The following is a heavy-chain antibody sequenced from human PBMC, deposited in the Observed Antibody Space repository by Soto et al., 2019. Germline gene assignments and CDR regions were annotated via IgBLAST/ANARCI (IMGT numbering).Heavy chain of an antibody. CDR1: GFTFSIYS. CDR3: ARDQPGYSYGYGLGY. D-gene: IGHD5-18*01. CDR2: ISSSSSYI. J-gene: IGHJ4*02. V-gene: IGHV3-21*01. Sequence: PGGSLRLSCTSSGFTFSIYSMNWVRQAPGKGLEWVSSISSSSSYIYYADSVKGRFTISRDNAKNSLYLQMNSLRAEDTAVYYCARDQPGYSYGYGLGYWGQGTLVTVS.